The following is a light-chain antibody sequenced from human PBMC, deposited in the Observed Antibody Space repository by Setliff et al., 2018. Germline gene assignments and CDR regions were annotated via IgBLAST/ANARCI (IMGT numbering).Light chain of an antibody. CDR1: SSDVGSYDL. V-gene: IGLV2-14*03. Sequence: LTQPASVSGSPGQSITISCSGTSSDVGSYDLVSWYQQHPGKAPKLIIYAVSDRPSGVSNRFSGSKSGNTASLTISGLQTEDEADYYCNAYTSGSTYVFGTGTRSPS. J-gene: IGLJ1*01. CDR2: AVS. CDR3: NAYTSGSTYV.